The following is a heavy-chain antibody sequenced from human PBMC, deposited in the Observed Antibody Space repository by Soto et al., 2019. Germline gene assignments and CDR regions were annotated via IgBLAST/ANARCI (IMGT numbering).Heavy chain of an antibody. V-gene: IGHV4-34*01. CDR3: ARTDCHIKPLYLSSSRPRGLDV. CDR1: GGSFSGYY. Sequence: SETLSLTCAVYGGSFSGYYWSWIRQPPGKGLEWIGEINHSGSTNYDPSLKSRVTISVDTSKNQFSLKLSSVTAADTAVYYCARTDCHIKPLYLSSSRPRGLDVWGQGTTVTVSS. D-gene: IGHD6-13*01. CDR2: INHSGST. J-gene: IGHJ6*02.